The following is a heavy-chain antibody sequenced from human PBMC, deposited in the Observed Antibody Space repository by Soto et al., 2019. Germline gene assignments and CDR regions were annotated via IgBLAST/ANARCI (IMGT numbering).Heavy chain of an antibody. J-gene: IGHJ6*02. CDR3: AAGSGYGYYYGMDV. CDR2: IVVGSGNT. V-gene: IGHV1-58*01. CDR1: GFTFTSSS. Sequence: APVKVSCKASGFTFTSSSVPWVRQARGQRLEWIGWIVVGSGNTNYAQKFQERVTITRDMSTSTAYMELSSLRSEDTAVYYCAAGSGYGYYYGMDVWGQGTTVTVSS. D-gene: IGHD5-12*01.